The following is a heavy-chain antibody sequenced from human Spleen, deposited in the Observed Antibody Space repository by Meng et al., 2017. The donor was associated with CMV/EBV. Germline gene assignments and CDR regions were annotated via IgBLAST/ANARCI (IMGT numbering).Heavy chain of an antibody. J-gene: IGHJ5*02. CDR3: ARQYCTGASCYAGWFDP. D-gene: IGHD2-2*01. CDR1: TFSNYI. CDR2: VLPLLGMT. Sequence: TFSNYIVSWVRQAPGQVLEWMGRVLPLLGMTDYTETFQGRLTITTDKSTSTAYMELSGLKSEDTAVYYCARQYCTGASCYAGWFDPWGQGTLVTVSS. V-gene: IGHV1-69*02.